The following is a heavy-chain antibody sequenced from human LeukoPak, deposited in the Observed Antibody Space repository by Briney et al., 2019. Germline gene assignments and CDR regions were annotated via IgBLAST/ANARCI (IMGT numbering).Heavy chain of an antibody. Sequence: GGSLRLSCAASGFTFSSYAMSWVRQAPGKGLEWVSSISSSSSYIYYADSVKGRFTISRDNAKNSLYLQMNSLRAEDTAVYYCARDSTTYYDFWSGYNYDYFDYWGQGTLVTVSS. CDR2: ISSSSSYI. CDR3: ARDSTTYYDFWSGYNYDYFDY. V-gene: IGHV3-21*01. CDR1: GFTFSSYA. J-gene: IGHJ4*02. D-gene: IGHD3-3*01.